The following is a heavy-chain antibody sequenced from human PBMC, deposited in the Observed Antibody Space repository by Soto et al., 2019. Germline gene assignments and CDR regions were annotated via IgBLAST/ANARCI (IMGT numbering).Heavy chain of an antibody. Sequence: GGSLRLSCAASGFTFSSYGMHWVRQAPGKGLEWVAVIWYDGSNKYYADSVKGRFTISRDNSKNTRYLQMNSLRAEDTAVYYCAREGGRYAAAVYYGMDVWGQGTTVTVSS. CDR1: GFTFSSYG. CDR3: AREGGRYAAAVYYGMDV. J-gene: IGHJ6*02. V-gene: IGHV3-33*01. CDR2: IWYDGSNK. D-gene: IGHD6-13*01.